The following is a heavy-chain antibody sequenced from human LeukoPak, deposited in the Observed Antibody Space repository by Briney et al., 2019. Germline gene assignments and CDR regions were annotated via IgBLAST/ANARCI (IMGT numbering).Heavy chain of an antibody. Sequence: SETLSLTRTVSGGSISSYYWSWIRQPAGKGLEWIGRIYTSGSTNYNPSLKSRVTMSVDTSKNQFSLKLSSVTAADTAVYYCARYYSNYEAENYYYYYMDVWGKGTTVTVSS. CDR1: GGSISSYY. CDR3: ARYYSNYEAENYYYYYMDV. J-gene: IGHJ6*03. CDR2: IYTSGST. V-gene: IGHV4-4*07. D-gene: IGHD4-11*01.